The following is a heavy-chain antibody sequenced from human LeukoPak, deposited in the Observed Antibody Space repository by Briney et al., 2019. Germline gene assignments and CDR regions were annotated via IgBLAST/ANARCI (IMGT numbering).Heavy chain of an antibody. J-gene: IGHJ1*01. Sequence: PGGSLRLSCAASGFTFSDYYMSWIRQAPGKGLEWVSYISSSGSTIYYADSVKGRFTISRDNAKNTLYLQMNSLRAEDTAVYYCAKVGARPLWYSSSGLEYFQHWGQGTLVTVSS. CDR2: ISSSGSTI. CDR3: AKVGARPLWYSSSGLEYFQH. CDR1: GFTFSDYY. V-gene: IGHV3-11*01. D-gene: IGHD6-13*01.